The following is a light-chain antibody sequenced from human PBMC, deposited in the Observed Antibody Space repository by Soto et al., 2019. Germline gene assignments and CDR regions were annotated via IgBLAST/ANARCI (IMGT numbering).Light chain of an antibody. V-gene: IGLV2-11*01. Sequence: QSALTQPRSVSGSPGQSITISCTGTSSDVGGYSFVSWYQQHPGKAPKLMIYDVTKRPSGVPDRFSGSKSGNTASLTISGLQAEDEADYYCCSYAGSYTYVFGTGTQLTVL. CDR1: SSDVGGYSF. CDR3: CSYAGSYTYV. CDR2: DVT. J-gene: IGLJ1*01.